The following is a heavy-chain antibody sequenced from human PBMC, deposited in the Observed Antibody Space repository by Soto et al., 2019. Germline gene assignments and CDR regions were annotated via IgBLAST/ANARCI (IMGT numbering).Heavy chain of an antibody. J-gene: IGHJ4*02. Sequence: GGSLRLSCAASGFTFSSYSMNWVRQAPGKGLEWVSSISSSSSYIYYADSVKGRFTISRDNAKNSLYLQMNSLRAEDTAVYYCARDLSYDILTGYYHLLDYWGQGTLVTVSS. CDR3: ARDLSYDILTGYYHLLDY. D-gene: IGHD3-9*01. CDR2: ISSSSSYI. CDR1: GFTFSSYS. V-gene: IGHV3-21*01.